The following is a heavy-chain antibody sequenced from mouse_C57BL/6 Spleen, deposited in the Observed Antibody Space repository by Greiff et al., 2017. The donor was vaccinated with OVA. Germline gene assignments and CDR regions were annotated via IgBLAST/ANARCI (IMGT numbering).Heavy chain of an antibody. J-gene: IGHJ3*01. CDR1: GYSFTDYN. D-gene: IGHD2-3*01. CDR2: INPNYGTT. Sequence: VQLKQSGPELVKPGASVKISCKASGYSFTDYNMNWVKQSNGKSLEWIGVINPNYGTTSYNQKFKGKATLTVDQSTRTAYMQLNRLSSEDSAVYYCARDGYYSFAYWGQGTLVTVSA. V-gene: IGHV1-39*01. CDR3: ARDGYYSFAY.